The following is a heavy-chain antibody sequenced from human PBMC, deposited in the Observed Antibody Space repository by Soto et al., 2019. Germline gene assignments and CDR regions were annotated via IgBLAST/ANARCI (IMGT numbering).Heavy chain of an antibody. CDR2: IYWNDNK. CDR1: GFSLTTTGVG. D-gene: IGHD2-2*01. V-gene: IGHV2-5*01. J-gene: IGHJ5*02. Sequence: QITLKEAGPTLVKPTQTLTLTCTFSGFSLTTTGVGVGWIRQPPRRAPEWLAPIYWNDNKRYSPSLESRLTISKDTSKNHVVLIMTAMDPVDTGTHYCAHRPASHMHWFGPWGQGNLVIVSS. CDR3: AHRPASHMHWFGP.